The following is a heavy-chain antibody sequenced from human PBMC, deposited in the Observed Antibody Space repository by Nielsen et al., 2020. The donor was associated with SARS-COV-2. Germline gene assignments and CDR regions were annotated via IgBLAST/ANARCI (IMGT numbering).Heavy chain of an antibody. CDR2: INSDGSST. J-gene: IGHJ4*02. Sequence: GESLKISCAASAFPFSTYWMHWVRQAPGKGLVWVSRINSDGSSTSYADSVKGRFTISRDNAKNTLYLQMNSLRAEDTAVYYCVRGLQVPNGLAHRWGQGTLVTVSS. CDR3: VRGLQVPNGLAHR. V-gene: IGHV3-74*01. CDR1: AFPFSTYW. D-gene: IGHD3-16*01.